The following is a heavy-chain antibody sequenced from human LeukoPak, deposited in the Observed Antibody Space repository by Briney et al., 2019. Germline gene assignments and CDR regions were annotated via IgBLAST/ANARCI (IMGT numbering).Heavy chain of an antibody. CDR3: AREMATITDFEY. CDR2: ISSSSSSYI. CDR1: GFTFSSYS. J-gene: IGHJ4*02. Sequence: GGSLRLSCAASGFTFSSYSMNWVRQAPGKGLEWVSSISSSSSSYIYYADSVKGRFTISRDNAKNSLYLQMNSLRAEDTDVYYCAREMATITDFEYWGQGTLVTVSS. V-gene: IGHV3-21*01. D-gene: IGHD5-24*01.